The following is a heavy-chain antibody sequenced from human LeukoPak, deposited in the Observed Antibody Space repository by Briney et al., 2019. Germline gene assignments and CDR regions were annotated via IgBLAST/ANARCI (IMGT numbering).Heavy chain of an antibody. D-gene: IGHD6-13*01. CDR3: AREGRQLVVFDY. J-gene: IGHJ4*02. CDR1: GFTFSRYE. CDR2: ISSSGSTI. Sequence: PGGSLRLACAASGFTFSRYEMNWVRQAPGKGLEWVSYISSSGSTIYYADSVKGRFTISRDNAKNSLYLQMNSLRAEDTAVYYCAREGRQLVVFDYWGQGTLVTVSS. V-gene: IGHV3-48*03.